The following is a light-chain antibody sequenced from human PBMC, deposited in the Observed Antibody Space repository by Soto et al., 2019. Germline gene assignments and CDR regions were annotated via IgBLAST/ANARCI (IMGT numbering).Light chain of an antibody. CDR1: QGIDRY. Sequence: DIQLTQSPSFLSASVGDRVTITCRASQGIDRYLAWYQQKPGKVPKLLIYAASTLQSGVPSRFSGSGSGTEFTLTISSLQPEDFATYYCQQLNTFPRTFGQGTKVALK. V-gene: IGKV1-9*01. J-gene: IGKJ1*01. CDR2: AAS. CDR3: QQLNTFPRT.